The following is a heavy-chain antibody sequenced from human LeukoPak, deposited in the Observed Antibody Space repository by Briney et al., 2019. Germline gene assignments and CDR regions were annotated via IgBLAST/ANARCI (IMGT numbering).Heavy chain of an antibody. CDR2: IYSTGST. CDR1: GGSISSYY. Sequence: PSETLSLTCTVSGGSISSYYWSWIRQPAGKGLEWIGRIYSTGSTNCNPSLKSRVTISLDTSKNQFSLKLNSVTAADTAVYYCARCTSTSCYNFDYWGQGTLVTVSS. CDR3: ARCTSTSCYNFDY. D-gene: IGHD2-2*02. V-gene: IGHV4-4*07. J-gene: IGHJ4*02.